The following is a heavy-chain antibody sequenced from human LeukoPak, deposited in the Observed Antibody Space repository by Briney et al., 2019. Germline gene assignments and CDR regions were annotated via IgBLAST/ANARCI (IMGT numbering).Heavy chain of an antibody. J-gene: IGHJ5*02. CDR3: AKTSYQLLENWFDP. CDR2: ISGSGGST. Sequence: ETLSLTCTVSGGSISSSSYYWGWIRQPPGKGLEWVSAISGSGGSTYYADSVKGRFTISRDNSKNTLYLQMNSLRAEDTAVYYCAKTSYQLLENWFDPWGQGTLVTVSS. V-gene: IGHV3-23*01. D-gene: IGHD2-2*01. CDR1: GGSISSSSYY.